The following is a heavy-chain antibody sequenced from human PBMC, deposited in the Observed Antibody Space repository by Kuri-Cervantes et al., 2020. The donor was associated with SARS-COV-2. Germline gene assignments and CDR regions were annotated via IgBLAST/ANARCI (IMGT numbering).Heavy chain of an antibody. CDR3: ARGHTSRPFGVVIPYYYYYGMDV. Sequence: ASVKVSCKASGYTFTSYGISWVRQAPGQGLEWMGWISAYNGNTNYAQKFQGRVTMTRNTSISTAYMELSSLRSEDTAVYYCARGHTSRPFGVVIPYYYYYGMDVWGQGTTVTVSS. D-gene: IGHD3-3*01. CDR2: ISAYNGNT. CDR1: GYTFTSYG. J-gene: IGHJ6*02. V-gene: IGHV1-18*01.